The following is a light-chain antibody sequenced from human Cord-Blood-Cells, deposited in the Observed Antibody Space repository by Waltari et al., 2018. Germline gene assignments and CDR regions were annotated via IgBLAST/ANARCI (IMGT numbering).Light chain of an antibody. V-gene: IGLV2-14*01. J-gene: IGLJ3*02. CDR3: SSYTSSSTWV. Sequence: SALTQPAPVSGSPGQSITISSTGTSSDVGGYNYVSWYQQHPGKAPKLMIYHVSKRPSGVSNRFSGSKSGNTASLPISGLQAEDEADYYCSSYTSSSTWVFGGGTKLTVL. CDR2: HVS. CDR1: SSDVGGYNY.